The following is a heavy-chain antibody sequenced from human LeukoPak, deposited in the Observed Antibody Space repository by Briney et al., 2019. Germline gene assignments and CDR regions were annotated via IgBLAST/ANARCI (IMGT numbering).Heavy chain of an antibody. J-gene: IGHJ6*02. V-gene: IGHV3-30*03. D-gene: IGHD2-2*01. CDR2: ISYDGSNE. CDR3: ARVRAGYCTSTSCYTGMDV. CDR1: GFTFSSYG. Sequence: PGGSLRLSCAASGFTFSSYGMHWVRQAPGKGLEWVALISYDGSNEYYADSVRGRITISRDNSKFTLYMQMNSLRAEDTAVYYCARVRAGYCTSTSCYTGMDVWGQGTTVTVSS.